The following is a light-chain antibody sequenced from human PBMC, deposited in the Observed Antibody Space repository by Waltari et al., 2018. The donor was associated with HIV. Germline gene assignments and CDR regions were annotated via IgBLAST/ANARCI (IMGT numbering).Light chain of an antibody. V-gene: IGLV2-11*01. CDR2: EVF. J-gene: IGLJ1*01. CDR1: ASCIGSFDY. CDR3: CSYAGTYTYV. Sequence: QSALTQPRSVSGSPGQSVTISCNGTASCIGSFDYVSWYQQYPGKAPKVRIYEVFQRPSGVPDRFTASKSGITASLTISGLQDEDEADYYCCSYAGTYTYVFGSGTQSPS.